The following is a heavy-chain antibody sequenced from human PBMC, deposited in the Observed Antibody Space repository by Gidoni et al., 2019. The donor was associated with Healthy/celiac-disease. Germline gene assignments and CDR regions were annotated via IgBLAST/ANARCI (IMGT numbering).Heavy chain of an antibody. V-gene: IGHV2-5*02. CDR3: AHRQLAAAAFDY. Sequence: QITLKESGPTLVKPTQTLTLTCPFSGSSLSTSGVGVGWIRQPPGKALEWLALIYWDDDKRYSPSLKSRLTITKDTSKNQVVLTMNNMDPVDTAKYCCAHRQLAAAAFDYWGQGTLVTVSS. CDR2: IYWDDDK. D-gene: IGHD6-13*01. J-gene: IGHJ4*02. CDR1: GSSLSTSGVG.